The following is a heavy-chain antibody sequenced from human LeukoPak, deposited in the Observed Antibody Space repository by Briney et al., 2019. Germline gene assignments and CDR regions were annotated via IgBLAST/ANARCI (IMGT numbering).Heavy chain of an antibody. Sequence: SETLSLTCSVSDDSITMYYWTWIRQPPGKGLEWIGYVDHTGSTNFNPSLNGRVSISRDTTNNLFSLRLRSVTAADAAVYFCARGSVSSSTWYSTYYYYFYMDVWGKGTTVTVSS. CDR3: ARGSVSSSTWYSTYYYYFYMDV. CDR2: VDHTGST. V-gene: IGHV4-59*01. D-gene: IGHD1-1*01. CDR1: DDSITMYY. J-gene: IGHJ6*03.